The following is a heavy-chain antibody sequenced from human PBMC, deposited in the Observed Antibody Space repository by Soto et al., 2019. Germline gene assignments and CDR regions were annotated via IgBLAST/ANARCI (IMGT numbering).Heavy chain of an antibody. J-gene: IGHJ4*02. Sequence: ASVKVSCKASGYTFTSYYMHWVRQAPGQGLEWMGIINPSGGSTSYAQKFQGRVTMTRDTSTSTVYVELSSLRSEATAVYYCTRDAEYYGSGSSTFDYWGQGTLVTVSS. V-gene: IGHV1-46*01. D-gene: IGHD3-10*01. CDR1: GYTFTSYY. CDR2: INPSGGST. CDR3: TRDAEYYGSGSSTFDY.